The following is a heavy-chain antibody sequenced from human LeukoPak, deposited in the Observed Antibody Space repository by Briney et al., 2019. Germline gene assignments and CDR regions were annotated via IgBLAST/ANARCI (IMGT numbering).Heavy chain of an antibody. CDR2: IYPNGGTT. V-gene: IGHV3-23*01. J-gene: IGHJ5*02. Sequence: PGGSLRLSCAASGFTFSTYSMSWVRQAPRKGLEWVSVIYPNGGTTYYADSVKGRFTISRDNSKNTLYLQMNSLRAEDTAVYYCAKDQRDCSSTSCYFGNWFDPWGQGTLVTVSS. CDR1: GFTFSTYS. D-gene: IGHD2-2*01. CDR3: AKDQRDCSSTSCYFGNWFDP.